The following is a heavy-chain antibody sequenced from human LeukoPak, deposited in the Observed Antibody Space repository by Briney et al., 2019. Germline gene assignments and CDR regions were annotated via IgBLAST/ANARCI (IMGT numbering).Heavy chain of an antibody. CDR1: GFTFSSYE. D-gene: IGHD6-19*01. Sequence: GGSLRLSCAASGFTFSSYEMNWVRQAPGPGLEWVSYINSSGSTIYYADSVKGRFTISRDNAKNSVYLQMNSLRAEDTSVYYCARSWLAVAGPEYWGQGTLVTVSS. CDR3: ARSWLAVAGPEY. CDR2: INSSGSTI. V-gene: IGHV3-48*03. J-gene: IGHJ4*02.